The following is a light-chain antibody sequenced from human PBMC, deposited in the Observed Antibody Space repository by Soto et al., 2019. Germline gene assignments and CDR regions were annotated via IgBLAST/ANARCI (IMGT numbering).Light chain of an antibody. CDR2: GAS. V-gene: IGKV3-20*01. CDR3: QQYGSSPLT. Sequence: EIVLTQSPGTLSFSPGEKATLSCKASQIVSSSYLAWCQQKPGQAPRLLIYGASSRATGIPDRFSGSGSGTDFTLTISRLEPEDFAVYYCQQYGSSPLTFGGGTKVDIK. CDR1: QIVSSSY. J-gene: IGKJ4*01.